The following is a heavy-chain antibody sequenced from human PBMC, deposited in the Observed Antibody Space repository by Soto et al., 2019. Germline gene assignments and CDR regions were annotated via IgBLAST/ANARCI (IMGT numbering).Heavy chain of an antibody. D-gene: IGHD2-2*01. CDR2: ISAYNGNT. CDR3: ARALPRDLSDIVVVPAARGWFDP. J-gene: IGHJ5*02. CDR1: GYTFNNYD. V-gene: IGHV1-18*01. Sequence: ASVKVSCKASGYTFNNYDINWVRQAPGQGLEWMGWISAYNGNTNYAQKLQGRVTMTTDTSTSTAYMELRSLRSDDTAVYYCARALPRDLSDIVVVPAARGWFDPWGQGTLVTVSS.